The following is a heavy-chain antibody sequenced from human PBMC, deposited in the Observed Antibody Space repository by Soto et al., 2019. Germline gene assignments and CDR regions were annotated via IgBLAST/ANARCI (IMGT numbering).Heavy chain of an antibody. J-gene: IGHJ5*02. D-gene: IGHD6-6*01. V-gene: IGHV3-49*03. CDR1: GFTFGDYA. Sequence: PGGSLRLSCTASGFTFGDYAMSWFRQAPGKGLEWVGFIRSKAYGGTTEYAASVKGRFTISRDDSKSIAYLQMNSLKTEDTAVYYCTRDPPLYEYSSSLYRFDPWGQGTLVTVSS. CDR3: TRDPPLYEYSSSLYRFDP. CDR2: IRSKAYGGTT.